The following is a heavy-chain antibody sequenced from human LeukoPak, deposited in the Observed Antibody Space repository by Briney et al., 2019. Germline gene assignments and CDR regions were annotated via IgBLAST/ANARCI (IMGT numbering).Heavy chain of an antibody. D-gene: IGHD5-24*01. J-gene: IGHJ5*02. CDR2: INPNSGGT. CDR3: ARDNSVRDEAWWFNH. Sequence: ASVTVSCKASGYTFTGYYVHWVRQAPGQGLEWMGWINPNSGGTNYAQKFQGRVTMTRDMSTSTDYLELSSLRSEDTAVYYCARDNSVRDEAWWFNHWGQGTLVTVSS. V-gene: IGHV1-2*02. CDR1: GYTFTGYY.